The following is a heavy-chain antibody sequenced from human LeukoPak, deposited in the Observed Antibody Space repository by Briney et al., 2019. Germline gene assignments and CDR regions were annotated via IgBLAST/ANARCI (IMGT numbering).Heavy chain of an antibody. CDR2: IYYSGST. J-gene: IGHJ4*02. D-gene: IGHD6-19*01. Sequence: PSETLSLTCTVSGGSISSYSWSRIRQPPGKGLEWIGYIYYSGSTNYNPSLKSRVTISVDTSKNQFSLKLSSVTAADTAVYYCARVRAWYSSGWVDYWGQGTLVTVSS. CDR3: ARVRAWYSSGWVDY. V-gene: IGHV4-59*01. CDR1: GGSISSYS.